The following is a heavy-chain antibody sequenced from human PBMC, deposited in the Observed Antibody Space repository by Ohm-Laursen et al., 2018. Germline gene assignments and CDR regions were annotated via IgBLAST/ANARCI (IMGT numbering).Heavy chain of an antibody. CDR2: ISDNSDST. D-gene: IGHD3-22*01. V-gene: IGHV3-23*01. CDR1: GFTFNNFG. J-gene: IGHJ4*02. CDR3: AKGYTSRGYAPNY. Sequence: GSLRLSCTASGFTFNNFGMNWVRQAPGKGLEWVSGISDNSDSTYYADSVKGRFTISRDNSKNTLYLQLNSLRVEDTAVYHCAKGYTSRGYAPNYWGQGTLLTVSS.